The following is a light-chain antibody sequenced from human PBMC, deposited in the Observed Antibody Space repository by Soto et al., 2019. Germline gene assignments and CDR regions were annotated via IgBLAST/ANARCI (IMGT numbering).Light chain of an antibody. Sequence: DIQMTQSPSSLSASLGDRVTITCRASQGISNYLVWFQHKAGKAPKSLIYGASSLQSGVPSRFSGSGSETELTLTISNVQPEDFATYYCQQYNSYPITFGQGTRLDIQ. V-gene: IGKV1-16*01. CDR3: QQYNSYPIT. CDR2: GAS. CDR1: QGISNY. J-gene: IGKJ5*01.